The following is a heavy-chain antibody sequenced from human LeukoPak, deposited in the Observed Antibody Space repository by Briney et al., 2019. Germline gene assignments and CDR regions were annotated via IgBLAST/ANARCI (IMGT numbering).Heavy chain of an antibody. CDR1: GFTFSSYD. Sequence: GGSLRLSCATSGFTFSSYDMHWVRQAPGKGLEWVAVISYDGSNKYYADSVKGRFTISRDNSKNTLYLQMNSLRAEDTAVYYCAKAARGYSYGYDDYFDYWGQGTLVTVSS. V-gene: IGHV3-30*18. J-gene: IGHJ4*02. D-gene: IGHD5-18*01. CDR3: AKAARGYSYGYDDYFDY. CDR2: ISYDGSNK.